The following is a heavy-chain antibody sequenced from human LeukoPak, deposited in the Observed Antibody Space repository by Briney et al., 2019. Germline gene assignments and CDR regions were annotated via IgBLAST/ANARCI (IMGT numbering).Heavy chain of an antibody. V-gene: IGHV1-69*13. Sequence: SVKVSCKASGCTFSSYAISLVRLAPAQGLEWVGGIIPIFGRANYAQKFQGRVTITADEYTRTAYMEPSSPRSEDTAVYYCARTFEAAGRRHFDYWGQGTLVTVSS. CDR3: ARTFEAAGRRHFDY. CDR2: IIPIFGRA. D-gene: IGHD6-13*01. J-gene: IGHJ4*02. CDR1: GCTFSSYA.